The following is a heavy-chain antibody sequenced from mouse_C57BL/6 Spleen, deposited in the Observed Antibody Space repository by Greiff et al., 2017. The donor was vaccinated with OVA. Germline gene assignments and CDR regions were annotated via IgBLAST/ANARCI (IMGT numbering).Heavy chain of an antibody. CDR3: ARNGDYGRGFAY. CDR1: GFSLTSYG. CDR2: IWSGGST. Sequence: QVHVKQSGPGLVQPSQSLSITCTVSGFSLTSYGVHWVRQSPGKGLEWLGVIWSGGSTDYNAAFISRLSISKDNSKSQVFFKMNSLQADDTAIYYCARNGDYGRGFAYWGQGTLVTVSA. V-gene: IGHV2-2*01. J-gene: IGHJ3*01. D-gene: IGHD2-4*01.